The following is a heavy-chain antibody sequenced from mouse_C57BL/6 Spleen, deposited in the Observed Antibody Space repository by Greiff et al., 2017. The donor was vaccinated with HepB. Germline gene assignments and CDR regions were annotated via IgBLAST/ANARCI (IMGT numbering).Heavy chain of an antibody. CDR3: ARERYYYGSSYGYFDV. CDR2: IYPGSGNT. CDR1: GYTFTDYY. J-gene: IGHJ1*03. D-gene: IGHD1-1*01. V-gene: IGHV1-76*01. Sequence: QVQLQQSGAELVRPGASVKLSCKASGYTFTDYYINWVKQRPGQGLEWIARIYPGSGNTYYNEKFKGKATLTAEKSSSTAYMQLSSLTSEDSAVYFCARERYYYGSSYGYFDVWGTGTTVTVSS.